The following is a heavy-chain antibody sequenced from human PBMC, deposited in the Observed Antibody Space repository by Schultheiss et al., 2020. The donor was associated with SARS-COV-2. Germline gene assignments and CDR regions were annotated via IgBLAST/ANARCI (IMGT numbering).Heavy chain of an antibody. J-gene: IGHJ5*02. CDR3: ARDDIVTSNWFDP. CDR2: INSDGSST. Sequence: GGSLRLSCAASGFTFSNYWMHWVRQAPGKGLVSVSRINSDGSSTSYADSVKGRFTISRDNAKNTLYLQMNSLRAEDTAVYYCARDDIVTSNWFDPWGQGTLVTVFS. D-gene: IGHD1-26*01. V-gene: IGHV3-74*01. CDR1: GFTFSNYW.